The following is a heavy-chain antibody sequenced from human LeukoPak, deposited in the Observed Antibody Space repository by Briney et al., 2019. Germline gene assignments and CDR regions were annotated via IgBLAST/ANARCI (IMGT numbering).Heavy chain of an antibody. J-gene: IGHJ4*02. CDR1: GLSFSSFA. Sequence: GGSLRLSCAAPGLSFSSFAMSWVRQGPARGLEWVSSIRGNGETFHADSMKGRFTLSSDSSRNTVYFQLNNLRVEDTAIYYCAKASWVSSTDAVRWGQGTLVTVSS. V-gene: IGHV3-23*01. CDR3: AKASWVSSTDAVR. D-gene: IGHD3-16*01. CDR2: IRGNGET.